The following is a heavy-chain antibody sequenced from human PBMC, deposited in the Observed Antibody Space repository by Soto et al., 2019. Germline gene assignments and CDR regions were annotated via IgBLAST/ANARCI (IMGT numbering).Heavy chain of an antibody. Sequence: SETLSLTSAVSGGSISSGGYSWSWIRQPPGKGLEWIGYIYHSGSTYYNPSLKSRVTISVDRSKNQFSLKLSSVTAADTAVYYCARVGSQGVDYWGQGTLVTVSS. J-gene: IGHJ4*02. CDR3: ARVGSQGVDY. CDR2: IYHSGST. CDR1: GGSISSGGYS. D-gene: IGHD1-26*01. V-gene: IGHV4-30-2*01.